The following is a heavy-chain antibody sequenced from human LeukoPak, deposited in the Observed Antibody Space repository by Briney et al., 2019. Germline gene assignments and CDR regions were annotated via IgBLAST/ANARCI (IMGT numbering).Heavy chain of an antibody. CDR1: GGSFSGYY. CDR3: ARALHPIDY. J-gene: IGHJ4*02. D-gene: IGHD4-11*01. Sequence: SETLCLTCAVYGGSFSGYYWSWVRQPPGKGLEWVGEINHSGSTNYNPSLKSRVTISVDTSKNQFSLKLSSVTAADTAVYYCARALHPIDYWGQGTLVTVSS. CDR2: INHSGST. V-gene: IGHV4-34*01.